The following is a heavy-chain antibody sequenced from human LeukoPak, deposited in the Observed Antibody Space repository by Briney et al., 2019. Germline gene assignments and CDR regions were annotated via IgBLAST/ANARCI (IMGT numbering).Heavy chain of an antibody. CDR3: ARGGTTGTTPGDYFDY. J-gene: IGHJ4*02. Sequence: PGGSLRLSCAASGFSFSTYVMTWVRQTPGKGLEWVSAIGADGRSRDYADSVKGRFTISRDNAKNSLYLQMNSLRAEDTAVYYCARGGTTGTTPGDYFDYWGQGTLVTVSS. V-gene: IGHV3-23*01. CDR2: IGADGRSR. CDR1: GFSFSTYV. D-gene: IGHD1-1*01.